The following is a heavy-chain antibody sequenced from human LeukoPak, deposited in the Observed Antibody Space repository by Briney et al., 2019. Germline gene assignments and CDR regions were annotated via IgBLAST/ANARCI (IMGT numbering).Heavy chain of an antibody. V-gene: IGHV1-2*02. CDR3: ARLTYYDILTGNH. Sequence: ASVKVSCKASGYTFSDYYMHWVRQAPGQGLEWMGWINPNSGVTNYAQKFQGRVTTTSDTSISTAYMELSRLRSDDTAVYYCARLTYYDILTGNHWGQGTLVTVSS. CDR1: GYTFSDYY. D-gene: IGHD3-9*01. CDR2: INPNSGVT. J-gene: IGHJ5*02.